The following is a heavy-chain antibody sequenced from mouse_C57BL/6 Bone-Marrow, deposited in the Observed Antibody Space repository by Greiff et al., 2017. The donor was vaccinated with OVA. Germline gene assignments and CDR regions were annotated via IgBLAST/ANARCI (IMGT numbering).Heavy chain of an antibody. CDR2: INPGSGGT. CDR1: GYAFTNYL. Sequence: QVQLQQSGAELVRPGTSVKVSCKASGYAFTNYLIEWVKQRPGQGLEWIGVINPGSGGTNYNEKFKGKATLTADKSSSTAYMQLSSLTSEDSAVYFCARDSNIGAYWGQGALVTVSA. V-gene: IGHV1-54*01. J-gene: IGHJ3*01. D-gene: IGHD2-5*01. CDR3: ARDSNIGAY.